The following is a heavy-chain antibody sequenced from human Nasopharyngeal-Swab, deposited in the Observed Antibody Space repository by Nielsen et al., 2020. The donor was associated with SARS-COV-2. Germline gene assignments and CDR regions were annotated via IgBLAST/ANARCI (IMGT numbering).Heavy chain of an antibody. V-gene: IGHV3-30-3*01. J-gene: IGHJ4*02. Sequence: GESLKISCAASGLTFSRYTMHWVRQAPGKGLEWVAVISYDGSNKYYADSVKGRFTISRDISKNTLYLQMYSLRAEDTAVFYCASTPLDSSGYYYAFRYWGRGTLVTVSS. CDR2: ISYDGSNK. CDR1: GLTFSRYT. CDR3: ASTPLDSSGYYYAFRY. D-gene: IGHD3-22*01.